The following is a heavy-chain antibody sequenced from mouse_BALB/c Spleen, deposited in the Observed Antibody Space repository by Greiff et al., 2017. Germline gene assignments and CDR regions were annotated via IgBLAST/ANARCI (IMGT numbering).Heavy chain of an antibody. CDR1: GYSITSGYY. Sequence: ESGPGLVKPSQSLSLTCSVTGYSITSGYYWNWIRQFPGNKLEWMGYISYDGSNNYNPSLKNRISITRDTSKNQFFLKLNSVTTEDTATYYCARSGNYGYFDVWGAGTTVTVSS. D-gene: IGHD1-3*01. J-gene: IGHJ1*01. CDR2: ISYDGSN. V-gene: IGHV3-6*02. CDR3: ARSGNYGYFDV.